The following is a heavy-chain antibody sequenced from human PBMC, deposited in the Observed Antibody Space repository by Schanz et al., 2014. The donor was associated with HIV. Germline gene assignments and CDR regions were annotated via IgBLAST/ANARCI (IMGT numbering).Heavy chain of an antibody. V-gene: IGHV3-23*01. CDR2: ISGSGGHT. CDR1: GFTFSSYA. Sequence: EVQLLESGGGLVQPGGSLRLSCAASGFTFSSYAMIWVRQAPGKGLEWVSTISGSGGHTYYADSVKGRFTISRDNSKNTLYLQMNSLRAEDTAVYYCARDKGDNWAGFYYYYGMDVWGQGTTVTVSS. J-gene: IGHJ6*02. CDR3: ARDKGDNWAGFYYYYGMDV. D-gene: IGHD1-20*01.